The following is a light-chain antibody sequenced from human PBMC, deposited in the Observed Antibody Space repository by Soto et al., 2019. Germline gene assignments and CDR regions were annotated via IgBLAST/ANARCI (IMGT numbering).Light chain of an antibody. CDR3: QQYGSSPPYT. CDR1: QSVSSSY. CDR2: GAS. J-gene: IGKJ2*01. V-gene: IGKV3-20*01. Sequence: ETVLTQSPGTLSLSPGERATLSCRASQSVSSSYLAWYQQKPGQAPRLLIYGASSRATGIPDRFSGSGSGTEFTLTISRLEPDDFAVYYCQQYGSSPPYTFGQGTKLEIK.